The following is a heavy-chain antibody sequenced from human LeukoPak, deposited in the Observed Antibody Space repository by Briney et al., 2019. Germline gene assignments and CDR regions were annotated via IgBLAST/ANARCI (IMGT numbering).Heavy chain of an antibody. CDR2: INPNGGGT. J-gene: IGHJ4*02. CDR3: ARTRYGSQYYFDY. V-gene: IGHV1-2*02. D-gene: IGHD3-10*01. Sequence: ASVKVSCKASGYTFTGYYMHWVRQAPGQGLEWMGWINPNGGGTCYAQKFQDRVTMTRDTSISTAYMELSRLISDDTAVYYCARTRYGSQYYFDYWGQGTLVTVSS. CDR1: GYTFTGYY.